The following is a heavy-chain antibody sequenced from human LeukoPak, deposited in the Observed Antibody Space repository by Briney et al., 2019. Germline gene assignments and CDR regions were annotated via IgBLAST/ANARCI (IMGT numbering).Heavy chain of an antibody. D-gene: IGHD6-13*01. J-gene: IGHJ3*02. CDR2: IWSDGSHK. CDR1: GFTFSSYG. Sequence: GGSLRLSCAASGFTFSSYGMHWIRQAPGKGLEWVAVIWSDGSHKYYADSMKGRFTISRDNSKNMVYLQMDSRRVEDTAVYYCVSAAGAFDMWGQGTLVTVSS. CDR3: VSAAGAFDM. V-gene: IGHV3-33*01.